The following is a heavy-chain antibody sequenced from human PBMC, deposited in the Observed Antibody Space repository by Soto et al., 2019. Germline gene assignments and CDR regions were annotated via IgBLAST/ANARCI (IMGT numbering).Heavy chain of an antibody. CDR3: AKDLTPIQLWPSSFDF. J-gene: IGHJ4*02. CDR2: ISPPGGTT. CDR1: GFTFSRFA. V-gene: IGHV3-23*01. D-gene: IGHD5-18*01. Sequence: GGSLRLSCVASGFTFSRFAMIWVGQAPGKGLEWVSTISPPGGTTFYADSARGRFTISRDNSKNTLYLELNSLRAEDTAIYYCAKDLTPIQLWPSSFDFWGQGTLVTVSS.